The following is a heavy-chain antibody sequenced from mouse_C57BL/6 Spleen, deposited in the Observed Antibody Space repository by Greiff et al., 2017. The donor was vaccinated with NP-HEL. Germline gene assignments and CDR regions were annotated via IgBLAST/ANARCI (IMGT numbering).Heavy chain of an antibody. D-gene: IGHD2-1*01. CDR2: IDPETGGT. CDR1: GYTFTDYE. V-gene: IGHV1-15*01. Sequence: QVQLQQSGAELVRPGASVTLSCKASGYTFTDYEMHWVKQTPVHGLEWIGAIDPETGGTAYNQKFKGKAILTADKSSSTAYMELRSLTSEDSAVYYCTRRRNGNYYAMDYWGQGTSVTVSS. CDR3: TRRRNGNYYAMDY. J-gene: IGHJ4*01.